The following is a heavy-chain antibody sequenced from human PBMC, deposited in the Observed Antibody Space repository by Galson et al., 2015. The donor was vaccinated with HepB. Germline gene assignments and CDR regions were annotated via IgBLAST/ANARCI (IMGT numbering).Heavy chain of an antibody. CDR1: GYTFTSYD. D-gene: IGHD2-21*01. J-gene: IGHJ3*02. CDR2: MNPNSGNT. V-gene: IGHV1-8*01. Sequence: SCKASGYTFTSYDINWVRQATGQGLEWMGWMNPNSGNTGYAQKFQGRVTMTRNTSISAAYMELSSLRSEDTAVYYCARASCGGDCYWGNAFDIWGQGTMVTVSS. CDR3: ARASCGGDCYWGNAFDI.